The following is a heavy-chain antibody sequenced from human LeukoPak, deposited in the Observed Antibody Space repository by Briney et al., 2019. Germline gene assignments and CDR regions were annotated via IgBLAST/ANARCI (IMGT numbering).Heavy chain of an antibody. CDR2: INSDGSSR. V-gene: IGHV3-74*01. J-gene: IGHJ4*02. D-gene: IGHD6-13*01. Sequence: PGGSLRLSCAASGFTFSNYWMHWVRQAPGKGLEWVSRINSDGSSRNYADSVKGRFTISRDNAKNTLYLQMSSLRAEDTAVYYCASASSHRIAAGGDYWGQGTLVTVSS. CDR3: ASASSHRIAAGGDY. CDR1: GFTFSNYW.